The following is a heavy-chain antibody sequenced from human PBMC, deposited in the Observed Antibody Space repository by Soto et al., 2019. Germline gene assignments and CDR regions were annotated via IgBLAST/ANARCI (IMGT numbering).Heavy chain of an antibody. CDR3: PRGALYDNGVYLDS. V-gene: IGHV4-4*02. J-gene: IGHJ4*02. CDR2: MHHVGIT. D-gene: IGHD4-17*01. CDR1: GASITTNHW. Sequence: QVHLQESGPGLVRPSGALSLTCAVSGASITTNHWWTWVRQSPGQGLEWIGEMHHVGITNYSPALKSRLSISLAKTNDHFPLKLTSMTAAATAIYYYPRGALYDNGVYLDSWGQRNLVTVPS.